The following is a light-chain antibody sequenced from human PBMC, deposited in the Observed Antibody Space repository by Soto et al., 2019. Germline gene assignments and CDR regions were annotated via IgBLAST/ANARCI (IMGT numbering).Light chain of an antibody. V-gene: IGLV1-47*01. CDR3: AAWDDGLSVGV. CDR2: RNN. CDR1: TSNIGSNY. J-gene: IGLJ3*02. Sequence: QSVVTQPPSASGTPGQRVTISCSGSTSNIGSNYVYWYQQLPRTAPKLLIYRNNQRPSGVPDRFSASKSGTSASLAISVLRSEDEADYYCAAWDDGLSVGVFGGGTKLTVL.